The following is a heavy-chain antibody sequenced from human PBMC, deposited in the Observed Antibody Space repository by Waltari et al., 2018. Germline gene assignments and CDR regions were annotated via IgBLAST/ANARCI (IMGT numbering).Heavy chain of an antibody. CDR1: GYSFTRYW. D-gene: IGHD3-16*01. CDR2: IYPGDADT. V-gene: IGHV5-51*07. J-gene: IGHJ4*02. Sequence: EVQLVQSGAEVKQPGESLKISCKGSGYSFTRYWTGWVHQMPGKGLEWMVIIYPGDADTRYSPSFQGQVTISADKSISTAYLQWSSLKASDTAMYYCARQGGAATSDPDYWGQGTLVTVSS. CDR3: ARQGGAATSDPDY.